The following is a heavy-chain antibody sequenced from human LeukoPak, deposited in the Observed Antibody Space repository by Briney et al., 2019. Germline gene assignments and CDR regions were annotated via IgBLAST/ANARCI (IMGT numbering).Heavy chain of an antibody. D-gene: IGHD1-1*01. V-gene: IGHV3-7*01. CDR2: IKEDGSVI. J-gene: IGHJ4*02. Sequence: PGGSLRLSCLGSGFGFSNYWMTWLRQAPGEGLEWVANIKEDGSVIYYADSVKGRFTISGDNAKNSLYLQMNSLRVEDTAVYYCARDHNYAFDNWGQGTLVTVSS. CDR1: GFGFSNYW. CDR3: ARDHNYAFDN.